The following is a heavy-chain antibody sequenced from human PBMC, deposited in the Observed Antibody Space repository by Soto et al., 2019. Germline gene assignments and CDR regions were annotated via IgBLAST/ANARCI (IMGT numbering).Heavy chain of an antibody. J-gene: IGHJ4*02. D-gene: IGHD3-10*01. CDR2: IGVGGGDR. CDR3: ARVRFGELY. CDR1: GFTFSSYA. Sequence: EVQLLESGGGLVQPGGSLRLSCAASGFTFSSYAMSWVRQAPGKGLEWVSIIGVGGGDRYYPESVKGRFTISRDNSRDTLYPVLNSLRDQYTDVYYCARVRFGELYWGQGTLVTVPS. V-gene: IGHV3-23*01.